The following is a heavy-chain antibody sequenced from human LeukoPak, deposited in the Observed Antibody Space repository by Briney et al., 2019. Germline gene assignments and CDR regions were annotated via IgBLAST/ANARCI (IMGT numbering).Heavy chain of an antibody. CDR3: AKAQGYYDC. CDR1: GFTFSKYG. J-gene: IGHJ4*02. CDR2: IGVGGTT. Sequence: GGSLRPSCAASGFTFSKYGMNWVRQAPGKGLEWVSGIGVGGTTYYADSVKGRFTISRDTSKNTLYLQMNSLRAEDTAVYYCAKAQGYYDCWGQGTLVTVSS. V-gene: IGHV3-23*01. D-gene: IGHD3-22*01.